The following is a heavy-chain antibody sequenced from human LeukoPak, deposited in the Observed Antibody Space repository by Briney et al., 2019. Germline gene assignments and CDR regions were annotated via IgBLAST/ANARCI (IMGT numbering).Heavy chain of an antibody. CDR3: AREILTGYPFDY. V-gene: IGHV4-59*01. D-gene: IGHD3-9*01. CDR1: GGSISSYY. Sequence: SETLPLTCTVSGGSISSYYWSWIRQRPGKGLEWIGYIYYSGSTNYNPSLKSRVTISVDTSKNQFSLKLSSVTAADTAVYYCAREILTGYPFDYWGQGTLVTVSS. CDR2: IYYSGST. J-gene: IGHJ4*02.